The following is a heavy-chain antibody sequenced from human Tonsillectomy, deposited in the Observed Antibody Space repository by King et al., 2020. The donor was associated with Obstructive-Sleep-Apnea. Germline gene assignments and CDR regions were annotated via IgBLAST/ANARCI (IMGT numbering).Heavy chain of an antibody. CDR1: GYTFTGHY. CDR3: ARDLPTRSWGEDTASTIGPPRWVFDN. J-gene: IGHJ4*02. V-gene: IGHV1-2*04. D-gene: IGHD5/OR15-5a*01. CDR2: INPNSGGT. Sequence: QLVQSGAEVKKPGASVKVSCKASGYTFTGHYMHWVRQAPGQGLEWMGWINPNSGGTNYAQKFQDWVTMTRDTSINTAYMELRRLRSDDTAVYYCARDLPTRSWGEDTASTIGPPRWVFDNWGQGTLVTVSS.